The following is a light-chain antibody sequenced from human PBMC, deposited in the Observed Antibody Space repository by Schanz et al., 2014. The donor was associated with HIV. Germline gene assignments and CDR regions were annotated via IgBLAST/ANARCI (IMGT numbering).Light chain of an antibody. V-gene: IGLV2-23*02. CDR3: CSHAGSSTWV. Sequence: QSALTQPASVSGSPGQSITISCTGTSSDVGKYNLLSWYQQHPGRAPKVMIYEVSKRPSGASHRFSGSKSGNTASLTISGLQAEDEADYYCCSHAGSSTWVFGGGTKLTVL. CDR2: EVS. J-gene: IGLJ2*01. CDR1: SSDVGKYNL.